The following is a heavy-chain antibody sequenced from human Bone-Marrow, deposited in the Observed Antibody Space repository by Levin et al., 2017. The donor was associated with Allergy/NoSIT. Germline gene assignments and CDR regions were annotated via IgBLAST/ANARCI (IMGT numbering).Heavy chain of an antibody. D-gene: IGHD3-10*01. CDR1: GFTFSNYA. V-gene: IGHV3-23*01. CDR2: ISGPGDST. CDR3: AKGRGVATYWFDP. Sequence: GASVKVSCAVSGFTFSNYAMTWVRQAPGKGLEWVSAISGPGDSTHSADSVKGRFTISRDNSKNTLYLQMNNLRAEDTAVYYCAKGRGVATYWFDPWGQGTLVTVSS. J-gene: IGHJ5*02.